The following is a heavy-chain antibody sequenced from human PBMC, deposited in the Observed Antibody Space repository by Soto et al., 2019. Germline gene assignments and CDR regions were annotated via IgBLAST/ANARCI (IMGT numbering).Heavy chain of an antibody. CDR3: SRGAAYYVTGYYYYMDV. V-gene: IGHV6-1*01. CDR1: GDSVSSNSAA. Sequence: SQTLSLTCAISGDSVSSNSAAWNWIRQSPSRGLEWLGRTYYRSKWYNDYAVSVKSRITINPDTSKNQFSLQLNSVTPEDTAVYYCSRGAAYYVTGYYYYMDVWGKGTTVTVSS. J-gene: IGHJ6*03. CDR2: TYYRSKWYN. D-gene: IGHD3-10*02.